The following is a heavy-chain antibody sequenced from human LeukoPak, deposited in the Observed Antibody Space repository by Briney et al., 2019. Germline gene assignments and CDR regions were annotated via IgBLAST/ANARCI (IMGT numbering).Heavy chain of an antibody. V-gene: IGHV1-18*01. D-gene: IGHD3-22*01. CDR2: ISAYNGNT. CDR3: ARDSNYYDSNNWFDP. CDR1: GYTFTSYG. J-gene: IGHJ5*02. Sequence: GASVKVSCKASGYTFTSYGISWVRQAPGQGLEWMGWISAYNGNTNYAQKLQGRVTMTRDTSTSTVYMELSSLRSEDTAVYYCARDSNYYDSNNWFDPWGQGTLVTVSS.